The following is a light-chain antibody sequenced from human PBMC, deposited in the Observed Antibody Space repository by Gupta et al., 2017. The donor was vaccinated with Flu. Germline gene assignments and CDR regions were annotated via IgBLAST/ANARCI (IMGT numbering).Light chain of an antibody. J-gene: IGKJ1*01. CDR2: EVS. Sequence: SSCKSIQSRVFGDGKKYFYWFQQKPGKPPQVLIYEVSTRFSGVPDRFSGSGSGTDFTLGISRVEAEDVAVYYCMQTVQTPWTFGQGTKVEIK. V-gene: IGKV2D-29*01. CDR3: MQTVQTPWT. CDR1: QSRVFGDGKKY.